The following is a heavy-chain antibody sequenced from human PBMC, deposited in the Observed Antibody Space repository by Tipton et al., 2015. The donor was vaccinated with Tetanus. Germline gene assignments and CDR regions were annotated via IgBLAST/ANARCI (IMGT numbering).Heavy chain of an antibody. D-gene: IGHD1-26*01. J-gene: IGHJ2*01. CDR2: INSGGTT. CDR3: GRHGGSYSAYWCFDL. V-gene: IGHV4-39*01. CDR1: GGSVSSSGYF. Sequence: PGLVKPSETLSLTCTVSGGSVSSSGYFWGWIRQSPGKGLEWIGSINSGGTTYHNPSLKGRLTISVDTSKNQISLRLTSVTATDTAVYYCGRHGGSYSAYWCFDLWGRGSLVAVSS.